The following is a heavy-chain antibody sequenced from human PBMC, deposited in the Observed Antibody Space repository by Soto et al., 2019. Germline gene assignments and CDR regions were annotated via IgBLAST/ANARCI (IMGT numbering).Heavy chain of an antibody. J-gene: IGHJ4*02. Sequence: QVQLVQSGAEVKKPGASVKVSCKASGYTFTSYGISWVRQAPGQGLEWMGWISAYNGNTNYAQKLQGRLTMTPDTXTSTAYMDMGSLRSDDTALYYWARDKGDGSGSYYRYWGQGTLGTVSS. D-gene: IGHD3-10*01. CDR2: ISAYNGNT. V-gene: IGHV1-18*01. CDR3: ARDKGDGSGSYYRY. CDR1: GYTFTSYG.